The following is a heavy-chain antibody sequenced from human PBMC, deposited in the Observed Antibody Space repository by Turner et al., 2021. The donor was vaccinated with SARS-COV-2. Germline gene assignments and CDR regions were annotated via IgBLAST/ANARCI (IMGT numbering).Heavy chain of an antibody. Sequence: VQLVQSGAEVTQPGASVKVSCRVSVYPLTELSMHWVRQAPGKGLEWMGGFDPEDGETISAQKFQGRVTMTGDTSTDTAYMELSSLRSEETAVYYCATDDILTGYYTSFDYWGQGTLVTVSS. V-gene: IGHV1-24*01. CDR3: ATDDILTGYYTSFDY. CDR1: VYPLTELS. J-gene: IGHJ4*02. D-gene: IGHD3-9*01. CDR2: FDPEDGET.